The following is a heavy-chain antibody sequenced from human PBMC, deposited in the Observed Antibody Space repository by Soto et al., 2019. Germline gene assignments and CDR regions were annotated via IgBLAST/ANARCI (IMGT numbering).Heavy chain of an antibody. D-gene: IGHD2-21*02. CDR3: ARTTAAIHLNY. J-gene: IGHJ4*02. CDR2: THHSGST. Sequence: QAQLQQWGTGLLKPSETLSLTCAVYGGSLSGNYWGWIRQPPGKGLEWIGETHHSGSTAYNPSLXXXXXXXXXXXXXXXXXXXXXXXXXXXXXXXXARTTAAIHLNYWSQGTLVTVSS. CDR1: GGSLSGNY. V-gene: IGHV4-34*01.